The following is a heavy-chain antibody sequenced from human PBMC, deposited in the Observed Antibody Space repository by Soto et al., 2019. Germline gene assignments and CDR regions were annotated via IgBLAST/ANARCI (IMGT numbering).Heavy chain of an antibody. CDR1: GFTFTSRA. J-gene: IGHJ6*02. CDR2: ISYAASSK. CDR3: AKDSGYQLPDNYFYYGRDV. Sequence: PGRTMRLSCAASGFTFTSRAMFWVRQTPRNALQWVAAISYAASSKKYACSVKGRFTYSRDNVKNTLPLQLNRLRPEDTPVPYVAKDSGYQLPDNYFYYGRDVWGQGTTVTVSS. V-gene: IGHV3-30*18. D-gene: IGHD2-2*01.